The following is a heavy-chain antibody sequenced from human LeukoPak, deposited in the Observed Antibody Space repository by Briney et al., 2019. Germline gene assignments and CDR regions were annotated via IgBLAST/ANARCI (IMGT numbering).Heavy chain of an antibody. Sequence: SQTLSLTCAVSGGSISSGGYSWSWIRQPPGKGLEWIGEINHSGSTNYNPSLKSRVTISVDTSKNQFSLKLSSVTAADTAVYYCARKRWLQFPFDYWGQGTLVTVSS. J-gene: IGHJ4*02. V-gene: IGHV4-30-2*01. CDR2: INHSGST. CDR1: GGSISSGGYS. D-gene: IGHD5-24*01. CDR3: ARKRWLQFPFDY.